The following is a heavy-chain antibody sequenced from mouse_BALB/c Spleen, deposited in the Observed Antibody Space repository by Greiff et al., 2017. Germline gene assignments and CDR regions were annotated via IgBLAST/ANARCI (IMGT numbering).Heavy chain of an antibody. CDR2: IWAGGST. D-gene: IGHD1-1*01. CDR3: ARDGRFPNTTVRAMDY. J-gene: IGHJ4*01. CDR1: GFSLTSYG. Sequence: QVQLKESGPGLVAPSQSLSITCTVSGFSLTSYGVHWVRQPPGKGLEWLGVIWAGGSTNYNSALMSRLSISKDNSKSQVFLKMNSLQTDDTAMYYCARDGRFPNTTVRAMDYWGQGTSVTVSS. V-gene: IGHV2-9*02.